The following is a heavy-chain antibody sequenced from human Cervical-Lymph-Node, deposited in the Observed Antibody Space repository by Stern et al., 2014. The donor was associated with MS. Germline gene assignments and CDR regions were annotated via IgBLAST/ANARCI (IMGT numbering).Heavy chain of an antibody. CDR2: ISTYNGNT. D-gene: IGHD2-2*01. CDR1: GYTFTSHG. CDR3: ARRICSSTSCYEYNWFDP. V-gene: IGHV1-18*04. Sequence: VQLVESGAEVKKPGASVKVSCKASGYTFTSHGISWVRQAPGQGLEWMGWISTYNGNTNYAQKLQGRVTMTTDTSTSTAYMELRSLRSDDTAVYYCARRICSSTSCYEYNWFDPWGQGTLVTVSS. J-gene: IGHJ5*02.